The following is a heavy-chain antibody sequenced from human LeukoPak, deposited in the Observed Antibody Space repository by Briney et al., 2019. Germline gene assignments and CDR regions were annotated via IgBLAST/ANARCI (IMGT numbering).Heavy chain of an antibody. Sequence: GGSLRLSCAASGFTFSSYSMNWVRQAPGKGLEGVSSISSSSSYIYFADSVKGRFTISRDNAKNSLYLQMNSLRAEDTAVYYCARDYTAAPTYYYDSSGYYRFWGQGTLVTVSS. CDR1: GFTFSSYS. D-gene: IGHD3-22*01. CDR2: ISSSSSYI. CDR3: ARDYTAAPTYYYDSSGYYRF. V-gene: IGHV3-21*01. J-gene: IGHJ1*01.